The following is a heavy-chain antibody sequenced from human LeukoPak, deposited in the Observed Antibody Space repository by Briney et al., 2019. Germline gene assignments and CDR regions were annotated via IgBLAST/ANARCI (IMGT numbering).Heavy chain of an antibody. D-gene: IGHD5-18*01. Sequence: KTSETLSLTCAVYGGSFSGYYWSWIRQPPGKGLEWIGSIYYSGSTYYNPSLKSRVTISVDTSKNQFSLKLSSVTAADTAVYYCARRRGYSSVDYWGQGTLVTVFS. J-gene: IGHJ4*02. CDR1: GGSFSGYY. CDR2: IYYSGST. V-gene: IGHV4-34*01. CDR3: ARRRGYSSVDY.